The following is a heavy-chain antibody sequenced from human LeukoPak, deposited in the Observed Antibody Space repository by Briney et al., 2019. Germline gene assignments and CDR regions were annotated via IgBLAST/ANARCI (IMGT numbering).Heavy chain of an antibody. CDR1: GYTFTDYY. D-gene: IGHD1-26*01. CDR3: ARDRVPGSYFDSGLDP. Sequence: ASVKVSCKASGYTFTDYYVHWVRQAPGQGLEWLGLISPNTGDTHYAKKFHGRVTVTRDTSINTAYMQLTRLRSDDTAVYYCARDRVPGSYFDSGLDPWGQGTLVIVSS. CDR2: ISPNTGDT. J-gene: IGHJ5*02. V-gene: IGHV1-2*02.